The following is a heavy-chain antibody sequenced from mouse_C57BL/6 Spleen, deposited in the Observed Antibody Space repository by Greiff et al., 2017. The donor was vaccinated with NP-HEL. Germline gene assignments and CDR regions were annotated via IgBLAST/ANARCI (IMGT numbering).Heavy chain of an antibody. CDR3: ARSGSSPYWYFDV. J-gene: IGHJ1*03. V-gene: IGHV5-6*01. D-gene: IGHD1-1*01. CDR1: GFTFSSYG. Sequence: EVKLQESGGDLVKPGGSLKLSCAASGFTFSSYGMSWVRQTPDKRLEWVATISSGGSYTYYLASVKGRFTISRDNAKNTLYLQMSSLKSEDTAMYYCARSGSSPYWYFDVWGTGTTVTVSS. CDR2: ISSGGSYT.